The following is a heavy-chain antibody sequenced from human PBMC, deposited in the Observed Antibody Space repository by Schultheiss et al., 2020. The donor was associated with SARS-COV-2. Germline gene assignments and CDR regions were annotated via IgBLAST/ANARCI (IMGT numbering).Heavy chain of an antibody. J-gene: IGHJ6*03. V-gene: IGHV4-34*01. D-gene: IGHD3-3*01. CDR1: GGSFSGYY. CDR3: ARLRFLGGHTYAKTLQSYYYYMDV. CDR2: INHSGST. Sequence: SETLSLTCAVYGGSFSGYYWSWIRQPPGKGLEWIGEINHSGSTNSNPSLKSRVTISVDTSKNQFSLKLSSVTAADTAVYYCARLRFLGGHTYAKTLQSYYYYMDVWGKGTTVTVSS.